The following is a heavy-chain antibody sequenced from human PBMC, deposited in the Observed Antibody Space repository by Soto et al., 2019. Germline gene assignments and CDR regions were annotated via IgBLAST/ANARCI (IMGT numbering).Heavy chain of an antibody. Sequence: SETLSLTCTVSGGSISSSSYYWGWIRQPPGKGLEWIGSIYYSGSTYYNPSLKSRVTISVDTSKNQFSLKLSSVTAADTAVYYCARRYDFWSGSQVDYWGQGTMVTVYS. CDR3: ARRYDFWSGSQVDY. CDR2: IYYSGST. J-gene: IGHJ4*02. CDR1: GGSISSSSYY. V-gene: IGHV4-39*01. D-gene: IGHD3-3*01.